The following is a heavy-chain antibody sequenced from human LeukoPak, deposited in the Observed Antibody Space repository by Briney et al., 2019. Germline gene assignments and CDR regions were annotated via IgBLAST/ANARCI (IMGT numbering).Heavy chain of an antibody. V-gene: IGHV3-33*08. J-gene: IGHJ4*02. Sequence: PWGSLRLSCAASGFTFSSYGMHWVRQAPGKGLEWVAVIWYDGSNKYYTDSVKGRFTISRDNSKNTLYLQMNSLRAEDTAVYYCARDQASAVTTFFDYWGQGTLVTVSS. CDR3: ARDQASAVTTFFDY. D-gene: IGHD4-17*01. CDR2: IWYDGSNK. CDR1: GFTFSSYG.